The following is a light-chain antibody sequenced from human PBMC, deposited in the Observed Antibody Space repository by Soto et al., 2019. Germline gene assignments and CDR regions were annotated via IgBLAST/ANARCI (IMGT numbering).Light chain of an antibody. CDR3: QSYDSRLSAWV. CDR1: FSNIGARYD. V-gene: IGLV1-40*01. CDR2: GSS. Sequence: QSVLTQPPSVSGAPGQRVTISCSGGFSNIGARYDVHWYQHLPGTAPKLLIYGSSNRPSGVPDRFSGSKSGTSASLAITGLQAEDEADYYCQSYDSRLSAWVFGGGTKVTVL. J-gene: IGLJ2*01.